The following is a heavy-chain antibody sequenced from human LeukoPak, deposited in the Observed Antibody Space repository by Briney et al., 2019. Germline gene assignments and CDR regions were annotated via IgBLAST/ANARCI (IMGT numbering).Heavy chain of an antibody. D-gene: IGHD3-22*01. CDR3: ARDPTTMILDL. Sequence: PGGSLRLSCAASGFTFSSYSMNWVRQAPGKGLEWVSYISSSSSTIYYADSVKGRFTISRDNAKNSLYLQMNSLRAEDTAVYYCARDPTTMILDLWGQRTLVTLSS. V-gene: IGHV3-48*04. J-gene: IGHJ4*02. CDR2: ISSSSSTI. CDR1: GFTFSSYS.